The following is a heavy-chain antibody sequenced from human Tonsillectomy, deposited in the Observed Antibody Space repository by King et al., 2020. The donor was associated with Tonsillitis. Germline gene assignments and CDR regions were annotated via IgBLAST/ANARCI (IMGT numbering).Heavy chain of an antibody. CDR3: VRDGGYASGSLDAFDI. J-gene: IGHJ3*02. Sequence: VQLQESGPGLVKPSETLSLTCAVSGYSINSGYYWGWIRQPPGKGLDWIGSMYRSGIAYYNPSIKSRVTISVDTSKNQFSLKMSSVTAADTAVYYCVRDGGYASGSLDAFDIWGQGTMVTVSS. V-gene: IGHV4-38-2*02. D-gene: IGHD5-12*01. CDR2: MYRSGIA. CDR1: GYSINSGYY.